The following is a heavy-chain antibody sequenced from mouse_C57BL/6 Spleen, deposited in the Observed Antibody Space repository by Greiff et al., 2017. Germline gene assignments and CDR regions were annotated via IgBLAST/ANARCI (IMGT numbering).Heavy chain of an antibody. CDR1: GYSITSGYY. J-gene: IGHJ1*03. V-gene: IGHV3-6*01. CDR3: ARSPNYYGSSYWYFDV. Sequence: EVQLQQSGPGLVKPSQSLSLTCSVTGYSITSGYYWNWIRQFPGNKLEWMGYIRYDGSNNYNPSLKNRISITRDTSKNQFFLKLNSVTTEDTATYYCARSPNYYGSSYWYFDVWGTGTTVTVAS. CDR2: IRYDGSN. D-gene: IGHD1-1*01.